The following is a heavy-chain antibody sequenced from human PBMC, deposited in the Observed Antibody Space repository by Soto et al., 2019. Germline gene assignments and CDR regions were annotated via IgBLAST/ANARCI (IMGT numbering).Heavy chain of an antibody. CDR1: GGSISSYY. D-gene: IGHD4-4*01. V-gene: IGHV4-59*01. Sequence: PSETLSLTCTVSGGSISSYYWSWIRQPPGKGLEWIGYIYYSGSTNYSPSLKSRIIISLDTSKNQFSLKVSSVTAADTAVYYCARDHTVTTYFYYYGMDVWGQGTTVTVSS. CDR3: ARDHTVTTYFYYYGMDV. CDR2: IYYSGST. J-gene: IGHJ6*02.